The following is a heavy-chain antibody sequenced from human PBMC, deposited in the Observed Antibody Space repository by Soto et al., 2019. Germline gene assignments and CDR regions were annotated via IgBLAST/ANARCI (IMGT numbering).Heavy chain of an antibody. Sequence: GGSLRLSCAASGFTFSSYAMTWVRQAPGKGLEWVSVISGSGDITYFADSVKGRFTISRDNSKNTLYLQMNSLRAEDTAIYYCAKDQRAVPLGTFDNWGQGTLVTVSS. J-gene: IGHJ4*02. V-gene: IGHV3-23*01. CDR2: ISGSGDIT. D-gene: IGHD2-2*01. CDR3: AKDQRAVPLGTFDN. CDR1: GFTFSSYA.